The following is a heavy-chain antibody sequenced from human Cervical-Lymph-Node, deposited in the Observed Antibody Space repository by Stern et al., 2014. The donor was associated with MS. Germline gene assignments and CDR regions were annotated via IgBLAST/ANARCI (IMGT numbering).Heavy chain of an antibody. V-gene: IGHV1-46*01. Sequence: VPLVESGAEMKKPGASVKGSCMASGYSFTSYFIIWVRQAPGQGLEWMGIINPSAGNTNYAQKFQGRVVMTSDTSTGTVYLELSSLRSEDTAVYYCARDEGADYWGQGTLVTVSS. J-gene: IGHJ4*02. CDR3: ARDEGADY. CDR2: INPSAGNT. CDR1: GYSFTSYF.